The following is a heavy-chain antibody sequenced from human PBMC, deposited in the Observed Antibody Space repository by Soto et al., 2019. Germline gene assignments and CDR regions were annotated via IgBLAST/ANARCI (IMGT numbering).Heavy chain of an antibody. CDR3: AREVERGIWIDY. Sequence: EVQLVESGGGLVQPGGSLRLSCAASGFTFSSYEMNWVRQAPGKGLEWVAYISTSGSTIYYADSLKGRFTISRENAKNSLNLQIDSLSAEDTALYYCAREVERGIWIDYWGQGTLLTVSS. J-gene: IGHJ4*02. V-gene: IGHV3-48*03. D-gene: IGHD3-16*01. CDR2: ISTSGSTI. CDR1: GFTFSSYE.